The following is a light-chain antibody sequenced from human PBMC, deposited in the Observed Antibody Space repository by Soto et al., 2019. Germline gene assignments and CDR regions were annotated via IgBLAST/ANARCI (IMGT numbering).Light chain of an antibody. CDR1: SSDIGSYKF. CDR2: DVN. Sequence: QSALTQPASVSGSPGQSITISCTGNSSDIGSYKFVSWYQQHPGKAPKLIIYDVNNRPSGISARFSGSKSGNTASLTISGLQAEDEADYYCSSFTTTPSYVFGTGTKLTVL. V-gene: IGLV2-14*01. CDR3: SSFTTTPSYV. J-gene: IGLJ1*01.